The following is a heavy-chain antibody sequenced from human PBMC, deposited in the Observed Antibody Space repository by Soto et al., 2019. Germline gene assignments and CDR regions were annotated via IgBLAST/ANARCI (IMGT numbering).Heavy chain of an antibody. CDR3: ARDRDCSGGSSYFLHAFDI. CDR2: IIPIFGTA. Sequence: QVQLVQSGAEVKKPGSSVKVSCKASGGTFSSYAISWVRQAPGQGLEWMGGIIPIFGTANYAQKFQGRVTITADESTSTAYMELSSLRSEDTAVYYCARDRDCSGGSSYFLHAFDIWGQGTMVTVSS. V-gene: IGHV1-69*01. J-gene: IGHJ3*02. CDR1: GGTFSSYA. D-gene: IGHD2-15*01.